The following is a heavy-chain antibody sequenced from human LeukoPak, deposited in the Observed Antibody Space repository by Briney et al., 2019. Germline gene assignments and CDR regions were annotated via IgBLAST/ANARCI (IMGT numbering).Heavy chain of an antibody. CDR1: GYTLTELS. CDR3: ATALIAAAGTGWLF. D-gene: IGHD6-13*01. Sequence: ASVKVSCKVSGYTLTELSMHWVRQAPGKGLEWMGGFDPEDGETIYAQKFQGRVTMTEDTSTDTAYMELSSLRSEDTVVYYCATALIAAAGTGWLFWGQGTLVTVSS. V-gene: IGHV1-24*01. J-gene: IGHJ4*02. CDR2: FDPEDGET.